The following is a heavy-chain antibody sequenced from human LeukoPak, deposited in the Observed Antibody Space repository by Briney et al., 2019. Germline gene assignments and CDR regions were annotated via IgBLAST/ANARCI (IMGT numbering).Heavy chain of an antibody. J-gene: IGHJ4*02. CDR3: ARALGLPDYYDSSGFFDC. V-gene: IGHV3-30-3*01. CDR1: GFTFSSYA. D-gene: IGHD3-22*01. CDR2: ISYDGSNK. Sequence: PGGSLRLSCAASGFTFSSYAMHWVRQAPGKGLEWVAVISYDGSNKYYADSVKGRFTISRDNSKNTLYLQMNSLRAEDTAVYYCARALGLPDYYDSSGFFDCWGQGTLVTVSS.